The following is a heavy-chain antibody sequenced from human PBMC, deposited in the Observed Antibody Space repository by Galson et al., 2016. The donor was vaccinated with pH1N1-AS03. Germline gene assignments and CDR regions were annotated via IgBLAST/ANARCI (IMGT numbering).Heavy chain of an antibody. CDR2: ISGSGDNA. V-gene: IGHV3-23*01. J-gene: IGHJ4*02. Sequence: SLRLFCAASGFTFSCAMSWVRQAPGRGLEWVSAISGSGDNAFYEDSVRGRFTISRDNSENTLYLQMNNLRAEDTAVYYCAKVMHGYGSSWSNFFDHWGQGTLVTVSS. D-gene: IGHD6-13*01. CDR1: GFTFSCA. CDR3: AKVMHGYGSSWSNFFDH.